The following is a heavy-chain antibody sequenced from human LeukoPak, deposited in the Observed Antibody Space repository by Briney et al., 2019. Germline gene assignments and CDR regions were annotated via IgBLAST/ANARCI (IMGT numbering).Heavy chain of an antibody. V-gene: IGHV1-46*01. J-gene: IGHJ5*02. CDR3: ARDTTNGGRPYNWFDP. D-gene: IGHD7-27*01. Sequence: GASVKVSCKAFGYTFTSNYMHWVRQAPGQGLEWMGIINPSGGSTSYAQKFQGRVTMTRDMSTSTVYMELSSLRSEDTAVYYCARDTTNGGRPYNWFDPWGQGTLVTVSS. CDR1: GYTFTSNY. CDR2: INPSGGST.